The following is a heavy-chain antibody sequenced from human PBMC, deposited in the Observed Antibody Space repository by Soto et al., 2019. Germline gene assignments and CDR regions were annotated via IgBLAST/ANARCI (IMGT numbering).Heavy chain of an antibody. CDR3: ARGGITVFGVIDY. D-gene: IGHD3-3*01. CDR2: IHSKSGGT. CDR1: GYTFTDYY. Sequence: QVQVVQSGTEVKKPGASVKVSCKASGYTFTDYYVHWVRQAPGQGLERMGWIHSKSGGTNYAQKFQGRVTMTRDTSISTAYMELSRLTYDDTAVYYCARGGITVFGVIDYWGQGTPVTVSS. V-gene: IGHV1-2*02. J-gene: IGHJ4*02.